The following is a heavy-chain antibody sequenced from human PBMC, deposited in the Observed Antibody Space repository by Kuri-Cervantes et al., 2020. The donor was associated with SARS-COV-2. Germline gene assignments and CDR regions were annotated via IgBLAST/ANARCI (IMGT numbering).Heavy chain of an antibody. Sequence: SETLSLTCIVYGGSFSGYYWSWIRQPPGKGLEWIGEINHSGSTNYNPSLKSRVTISVDTSKNQFSLKLSSVTAADTAVYYCARLIGYSGYDYSFGYFDYWGQGTLVTVSS. CDR1: GGSFSGYY. CDR2: INHSGST. D-gene: IGHD5-12*01. CDR3: ARLIGYSGYDYSFGYFDY. J-gene: IGHJ4*02. V-gene: IGHV4-34*01.